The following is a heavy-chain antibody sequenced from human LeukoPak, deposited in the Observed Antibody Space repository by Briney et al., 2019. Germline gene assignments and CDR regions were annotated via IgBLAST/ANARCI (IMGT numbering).Heavy chain of an antibody. V-gene: IGHV4-4*02. D-gene: IGHD3-9*01. CDR3: ARSPVLRYFDSPGPPKHAFDI. CDR2: INLSEST. Sequence: SETLSLTCVVCNGSISSSNWWSWVRQSPGKGLEWIGEINLSESTNYNPSLKSRVTISVDKSKNQFSLKLSSVTAADTAVYYCARSPVLRYFDSPGPPKHAFDIWGQGTMVTVSS. J-gene: IGHJ3*02. CDR1: NGSISSSNW.